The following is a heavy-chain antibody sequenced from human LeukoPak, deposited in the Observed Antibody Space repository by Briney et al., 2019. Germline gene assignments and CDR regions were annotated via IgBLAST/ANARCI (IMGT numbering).Heavy chain of an antibody. V-gene: IGHV3-30*03. CDR3: AREVSSSWYPYYYYYMDV. D-gene: IGHD6-13*01. Sequence: GGSLRLSCAASGFTFSSYGMHWVRQAPGKGLEWVALISYDGSNKYYVDSVKGRFTISRDNAKNSLYLQMNSLRAEDTAVYYCAREVSSSWYPYYYYYMDVWGKGTTVTVSS. CDR1: GFTFSSYG. J-gene: IGHJ6*03. CDR2: ISYDGSNK.